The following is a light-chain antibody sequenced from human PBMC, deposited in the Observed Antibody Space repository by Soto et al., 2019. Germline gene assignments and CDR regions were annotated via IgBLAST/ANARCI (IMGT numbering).Light chain of an antibody. V-gene: IGKV3-20*01. CDR1: QSVSSNY. CDR2: GAF. J-gene: IGKJ1*01. Sequence: EIVLTQSPGTLSLSPGERATFSCRASQSVSSNYLDWYQQKPGQAPRLLIYGAFKRATGIPERFSGSGSGTDFTLTISRMQPEDFAVYCCQQYGSSPRTFGHGTKVDIK. CDR3: QQYGSSPRT.